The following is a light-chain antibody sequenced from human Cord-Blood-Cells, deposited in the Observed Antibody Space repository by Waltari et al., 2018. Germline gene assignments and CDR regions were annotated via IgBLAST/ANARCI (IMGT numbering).Light chain of an antibody. Sequence: QSALTQPASVSGSPGPSITISCTGTSRDVGGYNYLSWYQQHPGKAPKLMIYDVSKRPSGVSNRFSGSKSGNTASLTISGLQAEDEADYYCSSYTSSSTYVFGTGTKVTVL. CDR3: SSYTSSSTYV. CDR2: DVS. V-gene: IGLV2-14*01. CDR1: SRDVGGYNY. J-gene: IGLJ1*01.